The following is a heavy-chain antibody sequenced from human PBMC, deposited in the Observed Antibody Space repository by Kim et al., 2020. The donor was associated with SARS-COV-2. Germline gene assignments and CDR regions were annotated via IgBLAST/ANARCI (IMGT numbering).Heavy chain of an antibody. CDR3: ARSPTSYYYGSGPDY. Sequence: GGSLRLSCAASGFTFSSYAMSWVRQDPGKGLEWVSAISGSGGSTYYADSVKGRFTISRDNSKNTLYLQMNSLRAEDTAVYYCARSPTSYYYGSGPDYWGQGTLVTVSS. J-gene: IGHJ4*02. CDR2: ISGSGGST. CDR1: GFTFSSYA. D-gene: IGHD3-10*01. V-gene: IGHV3-23*01.